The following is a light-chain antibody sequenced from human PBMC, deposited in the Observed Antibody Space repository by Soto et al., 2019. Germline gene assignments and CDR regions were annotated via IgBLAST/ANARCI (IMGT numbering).Light chain of an antibody. J-gene: IGKJ1*01. CDR3: QQSYSTPPWT. CDR1: QSVSIY. Sequence: DYQMTQSPSSLSACVGDIVTMTCRASQSVSIYLNWYQQKPGKAPNLLSSAASSLQNGVPSRFRGSGSGTDFTLTISGLQPEDFATYYCQQSYSTPPWTFGQGTKVDIK. V-gene: IGKV1-39*01. CDR2: AAS.